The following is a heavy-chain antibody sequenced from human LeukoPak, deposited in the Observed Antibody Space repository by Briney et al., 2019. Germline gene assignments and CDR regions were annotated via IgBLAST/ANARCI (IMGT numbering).Heavy chain of an antibody. CDR2: ISAYNGNT. CDR3: ARAAATMVRGVTDY. J-gene: IGHJ4*02. V-gene: IGHV1-18*01. D-gene: IGHD3-10*01. Sequence: ASVKVSCKASGGTFSSYAISWVRQAPGQGLEWMGWISAYNGNTNNAQKLQGRVTMTTDTPTSTAYMEVRSLRSDDTAVYYCARAAATMVRGVTDYWGQGTLVTVSS. CDR1: GGTFSSYA.